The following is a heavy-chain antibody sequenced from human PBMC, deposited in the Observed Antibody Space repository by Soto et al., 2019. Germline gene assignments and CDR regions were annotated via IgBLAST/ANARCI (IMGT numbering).Heavy chain of an antibody. CDR2: IYYRGST. Sequence: SETLSLTCTVSGGSISSYYWRWIRQPPGKGLEWIGCIYYRGSTNYDPSLKRRVTISVGTSKNQFSLKLSYVTAADTAVYYCARFKGGNVDNWFDPWGQGTLVTVS. CDR3: ARFKGGNVDNWFDP. J-gene: IGHJ5*02. CDR1: GGSISSYY. D-gene: IGHD2-15*01. V-gene: IGHV4-59*01.